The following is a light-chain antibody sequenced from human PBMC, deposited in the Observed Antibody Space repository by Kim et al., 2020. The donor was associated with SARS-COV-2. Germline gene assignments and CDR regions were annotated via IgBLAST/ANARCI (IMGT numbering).Light chain of an antibody. J-gene: IGKJ1*01. CDR2: DAS. CDR1: QNINNW. Sequence: ASVGARVTITCRASQNINNWLAWYQQKSGKVPHLLIFDASSLEDGVPSRFSGSGSGTEFTLTINHLQPDDFATYCCQQYNDFPGTFGQGTKVDIK. V-gene: IGKV1-5*01. CDR3: QQYNDFPGT.